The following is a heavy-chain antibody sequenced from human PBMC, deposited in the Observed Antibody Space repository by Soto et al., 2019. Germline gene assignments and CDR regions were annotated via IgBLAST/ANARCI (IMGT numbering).Heavy chain of an antibody. Sequence: VESPKISCKGSGYNFAGYWIAWVRQMPGKGLELMGIIYPSDSDTRYRPSFQGQVTISADKSISSAYLQWSSLRASDTAMYYCARGGVSTRTFDYWGQGTPVTVSS. CDR2: IYPSDSDT. CDR3: ARGGVSTRTFDY. V-gene: IGHV5-51*01. D-gene: IGHD3-3*01. CDR1: GYNFAGYW. J-gene: IGHJ4*02.